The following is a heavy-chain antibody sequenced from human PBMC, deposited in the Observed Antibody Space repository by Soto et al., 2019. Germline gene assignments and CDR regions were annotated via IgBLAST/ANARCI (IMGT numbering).Heavy chain of an antibody. CDR1: GGSINSYY. CDR3: ARVPWQWLGGYAFDI. Sequence: QVQLQESGPGLVKPSETLSLTCTVSGGSINSYYWSWIRQPPGKGLEWIWYIYYSGSTNYNPSLKSRATLSVDTSKNQFTLKRSSVTDADTAVYYCARVPWQWLGGYAFDIWGQGTMVTVSS. J-gene: IGHJ3*02. D-gene: IGHD6-19*01. V-gene: IGHV4-59*01. CDR2: IYYSGST.